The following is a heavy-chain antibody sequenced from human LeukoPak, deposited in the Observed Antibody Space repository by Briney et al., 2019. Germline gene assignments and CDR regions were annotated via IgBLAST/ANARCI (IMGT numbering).Heavy chain of an antibody. Sequence: GGSLRLSCAASGFTFSSYWMSWVRQAPGKGLEWVANIKQDGSEKYYVDSVKGRFTISRDNAKNSLYLQMNSLRAEDTAVYYCARDTPKWELPEGYYYYMDVWGKGTTVTVSS. J-gene: IGHJ6*03. V-gene: IGHV3-7*01. CDR2: IKQDGSEK. CDR1: GFTFSSYW. CDR3: ARDTPKWELPEGYYYYMDV. D-gene: IGHD1-26*01.